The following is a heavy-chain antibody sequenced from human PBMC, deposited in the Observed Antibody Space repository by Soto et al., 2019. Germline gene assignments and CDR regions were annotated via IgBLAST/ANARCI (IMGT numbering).Heavy chain of an antibody. CDR1: GFTFSSYG. D-gene: IGHD2-15*01. CDR3: ARDSVVAATLYYYYYGMDV. J-gene: IGHJ6*02. CDR2: IWYDGSNK. V-gene: IGHV3-33*01. Sequence: GGSLRLSCAASGFTFSSYGMHWVRQAPGKGLEWVAVIWYDGSNKYYADSVKGRFTISRDNSKNTLYLQMNSLRAEDTAVYYCARDSVVAATLYYYYYGMDVWGQGTTVTVSS.